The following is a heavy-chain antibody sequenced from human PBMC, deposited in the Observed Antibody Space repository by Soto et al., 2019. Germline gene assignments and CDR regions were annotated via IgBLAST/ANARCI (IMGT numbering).Heavy chain of an antibody. Sequence: GGSLRLSCSASGFTFHIYAMSWVRQAPGKGLEWVSTVTAGSSGTNYADSVKGRFTISRDNSKNTLYLQMNSLRPEDTAVYYCAKDHTTYGSGNTIAYWGKGTLVTVSS. CDR3: AKDHTTYGSGNTIAY. J-gene: IGHJ4*02. CDR2: VTAGSSGT. CDR1: GFTFHIYA. V-gene: IGHV3-23*01. D-gene: IGHD3-10*01.